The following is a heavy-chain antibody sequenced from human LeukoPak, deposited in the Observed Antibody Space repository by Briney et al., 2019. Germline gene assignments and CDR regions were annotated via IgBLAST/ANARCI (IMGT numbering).Heavy chain of an antibody. CDR1: GFTFSSYW. J-gene: IGHJ4*02. CDR3: ARGGYSGPFYFDY. CDR2: IKQDGSEK. V-gene: IGHV3-7*04. Sequence: GGSLRLSCAASGFTFSSYWMSWVRQAPGKGLEWVANIKQDGSEKYYADSVKGRFTISRDNAKNSLYLQMNSLRAEDTAVYYCARGGYSGPFYFDYWGQGTLVTVSS. D-gene: IGHD5-12*01.